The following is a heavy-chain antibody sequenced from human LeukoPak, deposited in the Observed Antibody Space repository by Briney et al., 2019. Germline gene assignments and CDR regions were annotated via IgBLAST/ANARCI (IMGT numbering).Heavy chain of an antibody. CDR3: ARDPPYSDSSGYYYDY. CDR1: GFTFSSYA. D-gene: IGHD3-22*01. V-gene: IGHV3-21*01. CDR2: ISGSSIHI. J-gene: IGHJ4*02. Sequence: GGSLRLSCAASGFTFSSYAMSWVRQAPGKGLEWVSAISGSSIHIYYADSVKGRLTISRDNAKNSLYLQMNSLRAEDTAVYYCARDPPYSDSSGYYYDYWGQGTLVTVSS.